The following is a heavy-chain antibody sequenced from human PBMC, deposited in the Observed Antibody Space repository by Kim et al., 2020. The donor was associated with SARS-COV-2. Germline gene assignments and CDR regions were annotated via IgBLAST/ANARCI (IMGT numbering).Heavy chain of an antibody. CDR2: T. V-gene: IGHV1-3*01. D-gene: IGHD6-19*01. CDR3: ARGSGWAFDY. J-gene: IGHJ4*02. Sequence: TKYSQKFRGRVTFTRDTTASTAYMELSSLRSEDTAVYYCARGSGWAFDYWGQGTLVTVAS.